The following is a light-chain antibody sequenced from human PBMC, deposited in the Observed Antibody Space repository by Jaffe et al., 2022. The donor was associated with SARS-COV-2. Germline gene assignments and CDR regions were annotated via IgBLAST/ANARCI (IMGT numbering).Light chain of an antibody. V-gene: IGKV3D-15*01. J-gene: IGKJ4*01. CDR2: GAS. Sequence: EVVMTQSPATLSVSLGERATLSCRASQSVDSNLAWYQQKPGQAPRLLIFGASTRATGIPVRFSGSGSGTDFTLTISNLQSEDFAVYYCQQYNNWPLSFGGGTKVEIK. CDR1: QSVDSN. CDR3: QQYNNWPLS.